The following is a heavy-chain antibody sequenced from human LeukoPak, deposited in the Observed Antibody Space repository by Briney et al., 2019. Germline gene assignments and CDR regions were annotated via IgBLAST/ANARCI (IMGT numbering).Heavy chain of an antibody. Sequence: PGGSLRLSCAASGFSFNSYWMSWVRQAPGKGLEWVANIKQDGSERYYVDSMKGRFTISRDNAKSSLYLQMNSLRAEDTAVYYCARGRTWFDSWGQGTLVTVSS. D-gene: IGHD2-8*01. J-gene: IGHJ5*01. CDR3: ARGRTWFDS. V-gene: IGHV3-7*03. CDR1: GFSFNSYW. CDR2: IKQDGSER.